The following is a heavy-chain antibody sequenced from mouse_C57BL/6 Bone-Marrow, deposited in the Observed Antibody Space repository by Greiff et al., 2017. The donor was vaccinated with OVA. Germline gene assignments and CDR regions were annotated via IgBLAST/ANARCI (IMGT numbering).Heavy chain of an antibody. V-gene: IGHV1-81*01. D-gene: IGHD2-2*01. Sequence: VQLQQSGAELARPGASVKLSCKASGYTFTSYGISWVKQRPGQGLEWIGEIYPRSGNTYYTEKFKGKATLTADKSSSTSYMELRSLTSEDSAVYFCARSTTMVTRRFAYWGQGTLVTVSA. CDR2: IYPRSGNT. CDR3: ARSTTMVTRRFAY. CDR1: GYTFTSYG. J-gene: IGHJ3*01.